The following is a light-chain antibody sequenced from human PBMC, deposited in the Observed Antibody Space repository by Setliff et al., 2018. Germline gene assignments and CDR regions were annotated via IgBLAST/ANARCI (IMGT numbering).Light chain of an antibody. Sequence: HSALTQPPSVSGAPGQRVTISCTGSSSDIGAGFSVHWYQQLPGTAPKLLIYGNSNRPSGVPDRFSGSKSGTSASLAITGLQAEDEADYYCQSYGGSLSGYVFGTGTKVTVL. CDR1: SSDIGAGFS. CDR3: QSYGGSLSGYV. J-gene: IGLJ1*01. V-gene: IGLV1-40*01. CDR2: GNS.